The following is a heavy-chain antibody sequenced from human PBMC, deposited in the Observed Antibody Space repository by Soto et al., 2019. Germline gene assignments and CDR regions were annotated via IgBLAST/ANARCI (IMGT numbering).Heavy chain of an antibody. CDR3: AREITGIEVGGDRI. Sequence: QVQLVESGGGVVQPGRSLRLSCTASVFSFGSYGMHWFRQAPGKGLEWVAAIWHDGTNKYYGDSVKGRSTISRDNSKNTMYLQMNSLRAEDTAVYYCAREITGIEVGGDRIWGQGTLVTVSS. CDR2: IWHDGTNK. V-gene: IGHV3-33*01. J-gene: IGHJ4*02. D-gene: IGHD6-19*01. CDR1: VFSFGSYG.